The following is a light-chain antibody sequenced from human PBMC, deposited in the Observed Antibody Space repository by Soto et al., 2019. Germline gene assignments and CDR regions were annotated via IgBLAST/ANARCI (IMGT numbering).Light chain of an antibody. J-gene: IGKJ4*01. CDR3: QQYGSSPLLT. Sequence: EIVLTQSPGTLSLSPGERASLSCRASQSVSSNSLAWYQQKPGQPPRLLISGAFSRATGIPDRFSGSGSETDFTLTISRLEPEDFAVYYCQQYGSSPLLTFGGGTKVEIK. CDR2: GAF. CDR1: QSVSSNS. V-gene: IGKV3-20*01.